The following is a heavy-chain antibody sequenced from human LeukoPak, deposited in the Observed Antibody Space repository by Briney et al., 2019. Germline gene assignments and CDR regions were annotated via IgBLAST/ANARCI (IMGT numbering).Heavy chain of an antibody. D-gene: IGHD3-22*01. CDR1: GGTFSSYA. CDR2: IIPILGIA. CDR3: AREDSSGYYPYYFDY. V-gene: IGHV1-69*04. J-gene: IGHJ4*02. Sequence: SVKVSCKASGGTFSSYAISWVRQAPGQGLEWMGRIIPILGIANYAQKFQGRVTITADKSTSTAYMELSSLRSEDTAVYYCAREDSSGYYPYYFDYWGQGTLVTVSS.